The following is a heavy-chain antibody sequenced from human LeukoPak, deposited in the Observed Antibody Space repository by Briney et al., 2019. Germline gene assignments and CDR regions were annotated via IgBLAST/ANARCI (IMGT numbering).Heavy chain of an antibody. CDR1: GYTFTGYY. J-gene: IGHJ4*02. V-gene: IGHV1-2*02. CDR3: ARDGSGWYEKFDY. Sequence: ASVKVSCKASGYTFTGYYMHWVRQAPGQGLEWMGWINPNSGGTNYAQKFQGRVTMTRDTSISIAYMELSRLRSDDTAVYYCARDGSGWYEKFDYWGQGTLVTVSS. CDR2: INPNSGGT. D-gene: IGHD6-19*01.